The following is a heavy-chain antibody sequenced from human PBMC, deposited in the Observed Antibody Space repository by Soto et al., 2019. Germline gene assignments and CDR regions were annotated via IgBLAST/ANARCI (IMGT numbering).Heavy chain of an antibody. V-gene: IGHV3-66*01. J-gene: IGHJ4*02. CDR3: ARDRWPNLDIVGVGFDY. D-gene: IGHD2-2*03. CDR1: GFTVSSNY. Sequence: GGSLRLSCAASGFTVSSNYMSWVRQAPGKGLEWVSVIYSGGSTYYADSVKGRFTISRDNSKNTLFLQMNSLRAEDTAVYYCARDRWPNLDIVGVGFDYWGQGTLVTVSS. CDR2: IYSGGST.